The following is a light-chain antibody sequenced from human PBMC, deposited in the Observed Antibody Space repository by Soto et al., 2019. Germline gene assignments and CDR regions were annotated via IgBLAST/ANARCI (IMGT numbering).Light chain of an antibody. CDR3: QHYVSSPWT. Sequence: EIVLTQSPGTLSLSPGERATLSCRASQSVRYNYLAWYQHKPGQAPRLLIYGASSRATGTADRFSGSGSGTDFTLTISRLEPEDFAVYYCQHYVSSPWTFGQGTKVEIK. CDR2: GAS. V-gene: IGKV3-20*01. CDR1: QSVRYNY. J-gene: IGKJ1*01.